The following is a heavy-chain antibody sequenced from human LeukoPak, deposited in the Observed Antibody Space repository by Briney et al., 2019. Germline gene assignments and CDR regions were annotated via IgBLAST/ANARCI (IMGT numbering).Heavy chain of an antibody. V-gene: IGHV3-13*01. CDR2: IDTAGAT. CDR1: GFTFSAFD. CDR3: ARGMGATTQALFDS. J-gene: IGHJ4*02. Sequence: PGGSLRLSCAASGFTFSAFDMHWVRQVTGKRLEWVSGIDTAGATYYPGSVKGRFTISRENAKNSLYLHVNGLRAGDTAVYFCARGMGATTQALFDSWGQGALVAVSS. D-gene: IGHD1-26*01.